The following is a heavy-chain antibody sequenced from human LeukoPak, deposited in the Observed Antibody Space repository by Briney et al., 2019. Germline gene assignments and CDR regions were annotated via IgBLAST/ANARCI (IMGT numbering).Heavy chain of an antibody. D-gene: IGHD6-6*01. CDR1: GGSFSGYY. J-gene: IGHJ4*02. CDR3: AGAREFSSSSGRAYYFDF. Sequence: SETLSLTCAVYGGSFSGYYWSWIRQPPGKGLEWIGEINHSGSTNYNPSLKSRVTISVDTSKNQFSLKLSSVTAADTAVYYCAGAREFSSSSGRAYYFDFWGQGTLVTVSS. V-gene: IGHV4-34*01. CDR2: INHSGST.